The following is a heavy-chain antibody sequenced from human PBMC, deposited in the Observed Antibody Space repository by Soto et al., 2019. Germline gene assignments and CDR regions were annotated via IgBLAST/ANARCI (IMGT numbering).Heavy chain of an antibody. D-gene: IGHD3-10*01. CDR3: ARDTSYHYGGLDV. V-gene: IGHV4-31*03. J-gene: IGHJ6*02. CDR2: IYYSGST. Sequence: QVQLQESGPGLVKPSQTLSLPCTVSGGSISSGGYFWSWIRQHPGKGLEWIGYIYYSGSTFYNPSLKSRVTISVDTSKNQFSLKLSSVTAADTAVYYCARDTSYHYGGLDVWGQGTTVTVSS. CDR1: GGSISSGGYF.